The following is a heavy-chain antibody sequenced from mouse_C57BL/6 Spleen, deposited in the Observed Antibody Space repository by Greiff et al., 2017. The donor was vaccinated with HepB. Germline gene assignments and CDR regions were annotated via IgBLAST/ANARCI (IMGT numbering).Heavy chain of an antibody. D-gene: IGHD6-1*01. CDR3: ARLQRGYAMDY. CDR1: GYTFTSYW. Sequence: QVQLQQPGAELVKPGASVKLSCKASGYTFTSYWMQWVKQRPGQGLEWIGEIDPSDSYTNYNQKFKGKATLTVDTSSSTAYMQLSSLTSEDSAVYYCARLQRGYAMDYWGQGTSVTVSS. CDR2: IDPSDSYT. J-gene: IGHJ4*01. V-gene: IGHV1-50*01.